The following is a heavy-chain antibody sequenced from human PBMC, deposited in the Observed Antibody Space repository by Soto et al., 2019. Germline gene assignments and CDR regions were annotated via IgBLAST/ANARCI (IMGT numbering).Heavy chain of an antibody. V-gene: IGHV4-59*01. D-gene: IGHD4-17*01. CDR2: VFYTGST. J-gene: IGHJ4*02. Sequence: PSETLSLTCAVSGDSIIHYYWSWIRQPPGKGLEWIGYVFYTGSTNYNPSLKSRVSISVDTSKNQFSLKLTSMTAADTAVYYCGRTYGDYTIDVWGQGTLVTVSS. CDR1: GDSIIHYY. CDR3: GRTYGDYTIDV.